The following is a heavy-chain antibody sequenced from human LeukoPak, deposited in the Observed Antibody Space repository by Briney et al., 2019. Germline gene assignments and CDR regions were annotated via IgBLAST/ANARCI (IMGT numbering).Heavy chain of an antibody. D-gene: IGHD6-13*01. CDR3: ARGRSGSWYRYYYYYMDV. V-gene: IGHV4-34*01. CDR2: INHSGST. Sequence: SETLSLTYAVYGGSFSGYYWSWIRQPPGKGLEWIGEINHSGSTNYNPSLKSRVTISVDTSKNQFSLKLSSVTAADTAVYYCARGRSGSWYRYYYYYMDVWGKGTTVTVSS. J-gene: IGHJ6*03. CDR1: GGSFSGYY.